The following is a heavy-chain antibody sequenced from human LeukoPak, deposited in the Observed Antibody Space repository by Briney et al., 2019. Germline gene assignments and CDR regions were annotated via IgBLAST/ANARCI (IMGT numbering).Heavy chain of an antibody. J-gene: IGHJ4*02. Sequence: SGTLSLTCNVSGGSIGSTNWWTWVRQPPGERLEWIGEVHHRGGANYSPSLQSRVTISADRSKNQFSLKLSSVTAADTAVYYCVRDYCSSTSCLFDYWGQGTLVTVSS. D-gene: IGHD2-2*01. CDR3: VRDYCSSTSCLFDY. CDR1: GGSIGSTNW. CDR2: VHHRGGA. V-gene: IGHV4-4*02.